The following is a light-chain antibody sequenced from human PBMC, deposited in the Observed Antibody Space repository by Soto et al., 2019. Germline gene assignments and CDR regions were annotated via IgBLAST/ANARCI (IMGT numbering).Light chain of an antibody. Sequence: QSALTQPASVSGSPGQSITISCTGTSSDVGGYNYVSWYQQHPGKAPKLMIYEVSNRPSGVSNRFSGSKSGNTASLTISGLQAQDEADYFCRSYPSSSYGFGSRTKATVL. CDR2: EVS. J-gene: IGLJ1*01. V-gene: IGLV2-14*01. CDR1: SSDVGGYNY. CDR3: RSYPSSSYG.